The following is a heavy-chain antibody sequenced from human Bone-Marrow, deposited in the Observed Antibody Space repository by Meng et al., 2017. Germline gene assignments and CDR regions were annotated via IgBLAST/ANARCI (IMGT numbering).Heavy chain of an antibody. J-gene: IGHJ4*02. CDR1: GFTFSDYY. CDR2: IWYDGSNK. Sequence: QVQLVESGGGLVEPGGSLRLSCAASGFTFSDYYMTWIRQAPGKGLEWVAVIWYDGSNKYYGDSVKGRFTISRDNSKNTVHLQMNSLRAEDTAVYYCARDAKHNFDCWGQGTLVTVSS. V-gene: IGHV3-33*08. CDR3: ARDAKHNFDC.